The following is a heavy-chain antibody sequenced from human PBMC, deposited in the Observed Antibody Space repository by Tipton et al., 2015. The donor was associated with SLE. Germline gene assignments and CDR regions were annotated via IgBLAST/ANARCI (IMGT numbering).Heavy chain of an antibody. J-gene: IGHJ4*02. CDR1: GGSMTGSY. Sequence: TLSLTCSVSGGSMTGSYWSWVRQPPGRGLEWIGSIYSSGDPHYNPSLNSRVTMSAATSKNQFSLRLSSVTTADTDVYYCARGARGNSYGSDEDFDYWGQGTLVTVSS. V-gene: IGHV4-59*01. CDR3: ARGARGNSYGSDEDFDY. CDR2: IYSSGDP. D-gene: IGHD5-18*01.